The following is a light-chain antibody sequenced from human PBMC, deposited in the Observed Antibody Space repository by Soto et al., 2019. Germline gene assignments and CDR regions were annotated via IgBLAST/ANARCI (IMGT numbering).Light chain of an antibody. CDR3: SSYTISTTLGV. Sequence: QSALTQPASVSGSPGQSITISCTGTNSDVGGYDYVSWYQQHPGKAPKLMIYEVSHRPSGVSNRFSGSRSGNTASLTISGLQAEDEADYYCSSYTISTTLGVFGGGTKLTVL. CDR1: NSDVGGYDY. CDR2: EVS. J-gene: IGLJ3*02. V-gene: IGLV2-14*01.